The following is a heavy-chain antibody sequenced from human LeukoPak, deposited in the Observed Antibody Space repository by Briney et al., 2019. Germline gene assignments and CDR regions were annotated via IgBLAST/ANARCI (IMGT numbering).Heavy chain of an antibody. V-gene: IGHV1-46*01. Sequence: ASVKVSCKASGYTFTSNYIHWVRQAPGQGLEWMGMIYPRDGSTSYAQKFQGRVTMTRDTSTSTAYMELSSLRSEDTAVYYCAREEVWFDPWGQGTLVTVSS. CDR1: GYTFTSNY. J-gene: IGHJ5*02. CDR2: IYPRDGST. CDR3: AREEVWFDP.